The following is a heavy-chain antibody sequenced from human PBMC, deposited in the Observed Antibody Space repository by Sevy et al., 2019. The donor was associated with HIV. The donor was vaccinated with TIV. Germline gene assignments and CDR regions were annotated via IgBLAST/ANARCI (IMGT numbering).Heavy chain of an antibody. CDR1: GGTFSSYA. CDR3: ARGPDTAMVGQGAFDI. V-gene: IGHV1-69*04. D-gene: IGHD5-18*01. CDR2: IIPILGIA. J-gene: IGHJ3*02. Sequence: ASVKVSCKASGGTFSSYAISWVRQAPGQGLEWMGRIIPILGIANYAQKFQGRVTITADKSTSTAYMELSSLRFTDTAVYYCARGPDTAMVGQGAFDIWGQGTMVTVSS.